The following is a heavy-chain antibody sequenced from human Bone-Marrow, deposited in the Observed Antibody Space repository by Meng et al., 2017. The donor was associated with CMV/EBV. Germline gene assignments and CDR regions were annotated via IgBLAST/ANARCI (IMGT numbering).Heavy chain of an antibody. Sequence: FSSYAISWVRQAPGQGLEWMGGIIPIFGTANYAQKFQSRVTITADKSTSTAYMELSSLRSEDTAVYYCASTPRGWYYDFWSGYLDYWGQGTLVTVSS. CDR1: FSSYA. CDR3: ASTPRGWYYDFWSGYLDY. J-gene: IGHJ4*02. D-gene: IGHD3-3*01. CDR2: IIPIFGTA. V-gene: IGHV1-69*06.